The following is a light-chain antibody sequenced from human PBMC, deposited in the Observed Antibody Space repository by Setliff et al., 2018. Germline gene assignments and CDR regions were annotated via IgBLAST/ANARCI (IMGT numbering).Light chain of an antibody. CDR1: SSDVGGYDY. Sequence: QSALTQPASVSGSPGQSITFSCTGSSSDVGGYDYVSWYQQHPGKAPKLLIYDVTNRPSGVSNRFSGSKSGNTDSLTISGLQAEDEAEYFCSSYTVGSTLSVFGTGTKATVL. CDR3: SSYTVGSTLSV. CDR2: DVT. V-gene: IGLV2-14*03. J-gene: IGLJ1*01.